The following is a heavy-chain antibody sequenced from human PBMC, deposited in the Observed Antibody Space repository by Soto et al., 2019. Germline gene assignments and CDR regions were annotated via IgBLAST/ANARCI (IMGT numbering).Heavy chain of an antibody. CDR3: ARVPDR. CDR2: IYHSGST. V-gene: IGHV4-30-2*01. CDR1: CGSISSCGYS. D-gene: IGHD2-2*01. Sequence: SETLSVTCAVSCGSISSCGYSWSWIRQPPGKGLEWIGYIYHSGSTYYNPSLKSRVTISVDRSKNQFSLKLSSVTAADTAVYYCARVPDRWGQGTLVTV. J-gene: IGHJ5*02.